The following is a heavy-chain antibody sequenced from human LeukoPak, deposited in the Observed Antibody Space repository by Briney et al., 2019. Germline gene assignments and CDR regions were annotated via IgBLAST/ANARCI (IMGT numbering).Heavy chain of an antibody. D-gene: IGHD3-3*01. CDR3: AKASVRHGIGIFGYFDY. CDR2: ISTGGDST. Sequence: PGGSLRLSCEASGFSVSSNYMTWVRQAPGKGLEWVSAISTGGDSTYYADSVKGRFTISRDNSKNTLYLQMNSLRADDTAVYYCAKASVRHGIGIFGYFDYWGQGTLVTVSS. V-gene: IGHV3-23*01. CDR1: GFSVSSNY. J-gene: IGHJ4*02.